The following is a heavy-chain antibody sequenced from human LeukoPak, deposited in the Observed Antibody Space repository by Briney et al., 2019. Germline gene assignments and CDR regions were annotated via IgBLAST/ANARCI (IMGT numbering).Heavy chain of an antibody. J-gene: IGHJ4*02. V-gene: IGHV4-34*01. CDR1: GGSFSGYY. CDR3: AGPLYDILTGSARSGYYYEDY. CDR2: INHSGST. D-gene: IGHD3-9*01. Sequence: PSETLSLTCAVYGGSFSGYYWSWIRQPPGKWLEWIGEINHSGSTNYNPSLKSRVTISVDTSKNQFSLKLSSVTAADTAVYYCAGPLYDILTGSARSGYYYEDYWGQGTLVTVSS.